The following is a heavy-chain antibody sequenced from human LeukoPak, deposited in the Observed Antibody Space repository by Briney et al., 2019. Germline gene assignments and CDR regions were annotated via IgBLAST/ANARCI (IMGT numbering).Heavy chain of an antibody. Sequence: PSETLSLTCTVSGGSISSGSYYWSWIRQPAGKGLEWIGRIYTSGSTNYNPSLKSRVTISVDTSKNQFSLKLSSVTAADTAVYYCARVLSGWQDRDAFDIWGQGTMVTVSS. J-gene: IGHJ3*02. D-gene: IGHD2-8*02. CDR2: IYTSGST. CDR1: GGSISSGSYY. CDR3: ARVLSGWQDRDAFDI. V-gene: IGHV4-61*02.